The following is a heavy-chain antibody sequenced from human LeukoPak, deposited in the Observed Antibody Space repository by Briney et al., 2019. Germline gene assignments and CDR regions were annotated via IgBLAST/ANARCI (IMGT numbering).Heavy chain of an antibody. CDR3: ARNLGITGPRDCFAP. D-gene: IGHD1-20*01. Sequence: SETLSLTCTVSGGSISSSSYYWGWIRQPPGKGLEWIGSIYYSGSTYYNPSLKSRVTISVDTSKNQFSLKLSSVTAADTAVYYCARNLGITGPRDCFAPWGQGPLFTVSS. CDR1: GGSISSSSYY. V-gene: IGHV4-39*07. CDR2: IYYSGST. J-gene: IGHJ5*02.